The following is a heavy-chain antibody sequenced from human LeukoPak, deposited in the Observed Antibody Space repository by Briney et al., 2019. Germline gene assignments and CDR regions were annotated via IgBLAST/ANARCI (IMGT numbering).Heavy chain of an antibody. J-gene: IGHJ5*02. CDR1: GYTFTGYY. CDR3: ARGSLYCSGGSCYPNWFDP. D-gene: IGHD2-15*01. V-gene: IGHV1-2*02. Sequence: RRASVKVSCKASGYTFTGYYMHWVRQAPGQGLEGMGWINPNSGGTNYAQKFQGRVTMTRGTSISTAYMELSRLRSDDTAVYYCARGSLYCSGGSCYPNWFDPWGQGTLVTVSS. CDR2: INPNSGGT.